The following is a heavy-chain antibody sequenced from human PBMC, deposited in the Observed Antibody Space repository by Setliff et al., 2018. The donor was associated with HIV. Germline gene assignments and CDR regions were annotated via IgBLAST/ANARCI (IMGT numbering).Heavy chain of an antibody. J-gene: IGHJ4*02. CDR2: IYTSGST. CDR1: GGSISTYF. Sequence: SETLSLTCTVSGGSISTYFWTWIRQPPGKGLEWIGYIYTSGSTNYNPSLKSRVTISVDTSKNQFSLKLSSVTAADTAVYYCARGSFIGDYYYFDYWGQGTLVTV. D-gene: IGHD3-10*01. CDR3: ARGSFIGDYYYFDY. V-gene: IGHV4-4*08.